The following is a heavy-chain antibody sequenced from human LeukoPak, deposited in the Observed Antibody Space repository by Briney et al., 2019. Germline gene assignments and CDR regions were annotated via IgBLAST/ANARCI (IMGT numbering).Heavy chain of an antibody. J-gene: IGHJ3*02. Sequence: GASVKVSCKAPGYTLTGYYMHLVRQAPGQGLEWMAWINPNSGDTKYVQKLPGRVTMTRETSIRTAYMELRRLRSDDTAVYYCARELLDRRGGVYAFDIWGQGTMVTVSS. CDR2: INPNSGDT. CDR3: ARELLDRRGGVYAFDI. V-gene: IGHV1-2*02. CDR1: GYTLTGYY. D-gene: IGHD3-3*01.